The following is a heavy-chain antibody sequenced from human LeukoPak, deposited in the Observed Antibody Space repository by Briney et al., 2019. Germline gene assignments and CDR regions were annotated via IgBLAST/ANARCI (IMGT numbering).Heavy chain of an antibody. Sequence: ASVKVSCKASGYTFTSYYMHWVRQAPGQGLEWMGWINLHSGATNYAQKFQGRVTMTRDTSISTVYMELNRLRSDDTAVYYCARGGKTDNWFDPWGQGTQVTVSS. CDR1: GYTFTSYY. CDR3: ARGGKTDNWFDP. V-gene: IGHV1-2*02. D-gene: IGHD1-26*01. CDR2: INLHSGAT. J-gene: IGHJ5*02.